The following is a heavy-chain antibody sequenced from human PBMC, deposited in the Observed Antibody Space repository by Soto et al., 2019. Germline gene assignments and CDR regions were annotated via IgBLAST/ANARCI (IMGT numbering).Heavy chain of an antibody. CDR3: TTGLYNSGGMDH. D-gene: IGHD2-15*01. V-gene: IGHV3-15*07. CDR1: GFRFSIAW. CDR2: IKSKTTTGTT. Sequence: EVHLVESGGGLGKPGGSLRLSWAASGFRFSIAWMNWVRQAPGKGLEWVGRIKSKTTTGTTDYSTTVNGRFPVEANGSEHTLYLNMNSLKTEDTAVYYCTTGLYNSGGMDHWGHGTLVTVSS. J-gene: IGHJ4*01.